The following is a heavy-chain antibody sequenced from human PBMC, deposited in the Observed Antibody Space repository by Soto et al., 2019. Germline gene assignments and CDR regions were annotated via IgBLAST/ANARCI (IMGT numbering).Heavy chain of an antibody. Sequence: EVQLVESGGGLVKPGESLRLSCAASGFTFSSCIINWVRQAPGKGLEWVSSISSSSSYIYYADSVKGRFTTSRDNAKNSLYLQMNSLRAEDTAVYYCARDRLIGERSNGPNYFDYWGQGTLVTVSS. J-gene: IGHJ4*02. CDR1: GFTFSSCI. V-gene: IGHV3-21*01. CDR2: ISSSSSYI. CDR3: ARDRLIGERSNGPNYFDY. D-gene: IGHD1-26*01.